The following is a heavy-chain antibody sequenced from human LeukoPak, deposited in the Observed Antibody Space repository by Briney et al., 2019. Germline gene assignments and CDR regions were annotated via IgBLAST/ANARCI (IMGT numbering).Heavy chain of an antibody. Sequence: QTGGSLRLSCAASGFTFSSYGMHWVRQAPGKGLEWVAFIRYDGSNKYYADSVKGRFTISRDNSKNTLYLQMNSLRAEDMAVYYCARGSIESTLPWPPAEYFQYWGQGTLVTVSS. CDR3: ARGSIESTLPWPPAEYFQY. D-gene: IGHD2/OR15-2a*01. V-gene: IGHV3-30*02. CDR1: GFTFSSYG. J-gene: IGHJ1*01. CDR2: IRYDGSNK.